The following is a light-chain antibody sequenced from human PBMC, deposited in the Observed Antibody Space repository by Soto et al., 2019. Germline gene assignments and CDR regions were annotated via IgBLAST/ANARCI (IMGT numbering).Light chain of an antibody. V-gene: IGKV1-5*01. CDR1: QSISSVSSW. CDR3: QQYRT. Sequence: DIQMTQAPSTLSASVGDRVTITCRASQSISSVSSWLAWYQQKPGKAPKLLIYDTSSLESGVSSRFSGSGSGAEFTLTISSLQPDDFATYYCQQYRTLGQGTKVDIK. CDR2: DTS. J-gene: IGKJ1*01.